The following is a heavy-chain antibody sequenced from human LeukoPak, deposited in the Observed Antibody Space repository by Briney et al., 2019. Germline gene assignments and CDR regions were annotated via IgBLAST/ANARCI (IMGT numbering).Heavy chain of an antibody. CDR3: AKEVYFRGYSYGSIDY. J-gene: IGHJ4*02. CDR2: ISYDGSNK. D-gene: IGHD5-18*01. Sequence: GSLRLSCAASGFTFNNYGMHWVRQAPGKGLEWVAVISYDGSNKYYADSVKGRFTISRDNSKNTLYLQMNSLRAEDTAVYYCAKEVYFRGYSYGSIDYWGQGTLVTVSS. CDR1: GFTFNNYG. V-gene: IGHV3-30*18.